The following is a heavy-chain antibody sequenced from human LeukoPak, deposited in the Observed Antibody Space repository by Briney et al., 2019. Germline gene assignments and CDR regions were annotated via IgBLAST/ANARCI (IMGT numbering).Heavy chain of an antibody. CDR2: INPSGGST. D-gene: IGHD3-22*01. CDR3: ARDKGRDSSGYYLGY. Sequence: ASVKVSCKASGYTFTSYYMHWVRQAPGQGLEWMGIINPSGGSTSYARKFQGRVTMTRDMSTSTVYMELSSLRSEDTAVYYCARDKGRDSSGYYLGYWGQGTLVTVSS. V-gene: IGHV1-46*01. CDR1: GYTFTSYY. J-gene: IGHJ4*02.